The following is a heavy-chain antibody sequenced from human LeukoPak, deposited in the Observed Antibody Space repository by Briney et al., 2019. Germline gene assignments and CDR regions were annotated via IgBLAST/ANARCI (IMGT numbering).Heavy chain of an antibody. CDR2: ISGSGGST. V-gene: IGHV3-23*01. Sequence: PGGSLRLSCAASGFTFSRYAMSWVRQAPGKGLEWVSGISGSGGSTYYADSVKGRFTISRDNSKNTLYLQMNSLRAEDTAVYYCAKLSRVVVVAPFDYWGQGTLVTVSS. D-gene: IGHD2-15*01. CDR1: GFTFSRYA. CDR3: AKLSRVVVVAPFDY. J-gene: IGHJ4*02.